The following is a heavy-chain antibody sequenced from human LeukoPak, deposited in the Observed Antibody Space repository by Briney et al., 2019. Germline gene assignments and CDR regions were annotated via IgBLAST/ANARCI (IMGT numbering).Heavy chain of an antibody. CDR2: INPSGGST. CDR1: GYTFTGYY. Sequence: ASVKVSSKASGYTFTGYYMHWVRQAPGQGLEWMGIINPSGGSTSYAQKFQGRVTMTRDMSTSTVYMELSSLRSEDTAVYYCARALLWFGEFKYWGQGTLVTVSS. D-gene: IGHD3-10*01. CDR3: ARALLWFGEFKY. V-gene: IGHV1-46*01. J-gene: IGHJ4*02.